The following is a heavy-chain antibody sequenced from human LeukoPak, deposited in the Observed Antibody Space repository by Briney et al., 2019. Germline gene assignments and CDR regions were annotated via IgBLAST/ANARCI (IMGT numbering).Heavy chain of an antibody. D-gene: IGHD5-18*01. CDR2: IGTAGDT. CDR3: AKVLRGYSYGDAFDI. V-gene: IGHV3-13*01. Sequence: GGSLRLSCAASGFTFSSYDMHWVRQATGKGLEWVSAIGTAGDTYYPGSVKGRFTISRDNSKNTLYLQMNSLRAEDTAVYYCAKVLRGYSYGDAFDIWGQGTMVTVSS. CDR1: GFTFSSYD. J-gene: IGHJ3*02.